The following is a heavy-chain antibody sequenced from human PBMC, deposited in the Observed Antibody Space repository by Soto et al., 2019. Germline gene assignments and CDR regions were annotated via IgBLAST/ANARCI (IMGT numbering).Heavy chain of an antibody. J-gene: IGHJ4*02. CDR1: GFTFSSYW. CDR2: INSDGSTT. D-gene: IGHD1-26*01. V-gene: IGHV3-74*01. Sequence: GGSLRLSCAASGFTFSSYWMHWVRQAPGKGLVWVSRINSDGSTTNYADPVKGRFTISRDNAKNTLYLQMNSLRAEDTAVYYCARTYSGTYPPPYYFDYWGQGTLVTVSS. CDR3: ARTYSGTYPPPYYFDY.